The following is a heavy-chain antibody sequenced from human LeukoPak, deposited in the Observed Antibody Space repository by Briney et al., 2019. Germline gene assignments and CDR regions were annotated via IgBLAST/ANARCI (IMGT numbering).Heavy chain of an antibody. CDR3: ARDGAITMGAFDI. J-gene: IGHJ3*02. V-gene: IGHV3-74*01. Sequence: GGSLRLSCAASGFTFSSCWMHWVRQAPGKGLVWVSRINSDGSSTSYADSVKGRFTISRDNAKNTLYLQMNSLRAEDTAVYYCARDGAITMGAFDIWGQGAMVTVSS. D-gene: IGHD3-10*01. CDR1: GFTFSSCW. CDR2: INSDGSST.